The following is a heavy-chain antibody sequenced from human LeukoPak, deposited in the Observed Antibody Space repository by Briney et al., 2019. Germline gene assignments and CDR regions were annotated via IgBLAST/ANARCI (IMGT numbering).Heavy chain of an antibody. D-gene: IGHD4-17*01. V-gene: IGHV4-39*01. J-gene: IGHJ2*01. CDR3: ARGIYGAYTLDL. CDR1: GGSISSSSYY. CDR2: IYHSEST. Sequence: PSETLSLTCTVSGGSISSSSYYWGWIRQPPGKGLEWIGSIYHSESTYYNPSLKSRVTISVDTSKNQFSLKLSSVTAADTAVYYCARGIYGAYTLDLWGRGTLVTVSS.